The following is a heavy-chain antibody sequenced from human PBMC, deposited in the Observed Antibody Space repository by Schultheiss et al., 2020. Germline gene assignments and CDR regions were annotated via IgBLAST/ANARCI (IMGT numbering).Heavy chain of an antibody. CDR3: ASRSSGWYFVY. V-gene: IGHV3-74*01. Sequence: GGSLRLSCAASGFSFSDHWMHWVRQAPGKGLVWVSHINDDGITTTYAESVEGRFTISRDNSKNTLYLQMNSLRAEDTAFYYCASRSSGWYFVYWGQGTLVTVSS. CDR2: INDDGITT. D-gene: IGHD6-19*01. J-gene: IGHJ4*02. CDR1: GFSFSDHW.